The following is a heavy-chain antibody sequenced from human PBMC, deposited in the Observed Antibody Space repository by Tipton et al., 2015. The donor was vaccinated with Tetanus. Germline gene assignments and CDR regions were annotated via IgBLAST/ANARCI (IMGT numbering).Heavy chain of an antibody. CDR2: FSATGGYR. V-gene: IGHV3-21*04. CDR1: GFTFSSYT. J-gene: IGHJ4*02. D-gene: IGHD2-2*02. Sequence: GSLRLSCAASGFTFSSYTMNWVRQPPGKGLEWVSSFSATGGYRYYADSVKGRFTISRDNAKNSLYLQMNSLRAEDTAVYYCAKSLYDGTDYWGQGTLVTVSS. CDR3: AKSLYDGTDY.